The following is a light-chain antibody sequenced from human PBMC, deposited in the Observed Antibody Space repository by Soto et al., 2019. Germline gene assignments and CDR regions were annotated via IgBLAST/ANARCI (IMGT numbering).Light chain of an antibody. CDR2: GAS. J-gene: IGKJ1*01. CDR1: QSVTRSY. Sequence: EIVLTQSPGTLSLSPGERATLSCRASQSVTRSYLAWYQQKPGQAPRLLIYGASSRATGTPDRFSGSGSGTDFTLTISRLEPEDFAVYYCQQYDSSAWTFGQGTKVEIK. CDR3: QQYDSSAWT. V-gene: IGKV3-20*01.